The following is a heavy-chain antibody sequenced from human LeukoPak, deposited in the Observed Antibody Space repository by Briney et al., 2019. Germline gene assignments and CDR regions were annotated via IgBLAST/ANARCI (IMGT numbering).Heavy chain of an antibody. J-gene: IGHJ4*02. D-gene: IGHD3-16*02. V-gene: IGHV3-21*01. CDR2: ISSSSSYI. Sequence: PGGSLRLSCAASGFTFSSYSMKWLRQAPGKGLEWVSSISSSSSYIYYADSVKGRFTISRDNAKNSLYLQMNSLRAEDTAVYYCARGRRDYVWGSYPFDYWGQGTLVTVSS. CDR3: ARGRRDYVWGSYPFDY. CDR1: GFTFSSYS.